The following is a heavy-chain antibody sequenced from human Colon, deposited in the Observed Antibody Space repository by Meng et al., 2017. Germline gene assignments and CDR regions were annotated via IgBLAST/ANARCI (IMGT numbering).Heavy chain of an antibody. V-gene: IGHV4-61*01. CDR2: MFHSGTT. J-gene: IGHJ4*02. CDR3: ARLIAGWPFYFDY. Sequence: QVLLQESGPGLVRPSDNLSLTCNVSGGSRSSGSPYWSCIRQPPGKGLEWIGYMFHSGTTKYNPSLKSRVSMSVDTTKNQFYLKLTSVTVADTAVFYCARLIAGWPFYFDYWGQGILVTVSS. CDR1: GGSRSSGSPY. D-gene: IGHD6-19*01.